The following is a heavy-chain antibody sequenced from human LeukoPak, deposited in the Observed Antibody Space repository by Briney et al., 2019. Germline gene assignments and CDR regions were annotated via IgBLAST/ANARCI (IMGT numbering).Heavy chain of an antibody. CDR2: IYSGGGT. D-gene: IGHD4-17*01. J-gene: IGHJ4*02. V-gene: IGHV3-66*01. CDR1: GFTVSTNY. Sequence: PGGSLRLSCAASGFTVSTNYMSWVRQAPGKGLEWVSLIYSGGGTYYADSVKGRFTISRDNSRNTLSLQMNSLRDDTAVYYCARGFRSVTTWGYFDYWGQGALVTVSS. CDR3: ARGFRSVTTWGYFDY.